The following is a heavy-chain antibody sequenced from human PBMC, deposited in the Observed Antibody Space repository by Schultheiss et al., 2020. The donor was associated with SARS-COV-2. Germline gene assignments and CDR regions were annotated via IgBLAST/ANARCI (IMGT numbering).Heavy chain of an antibody. Sequence: SETLSLTCAVYGESFSGYYWGWIRQPPGKGLKWIGDINHRGSTYYNPSLKSRVTISVDRSKNQFSLKLSSVTAADTAVYYCARATTVTTEWFDPWGQGTLVTVSS. J-gene: IGHJ5*02. CDR1: GESFSGYY. D-gene: IGHD4-17*01. CDR2: INHRGST. CDR3: ARATTVTTEWFDP. V-gene: IGHV4-34*01.